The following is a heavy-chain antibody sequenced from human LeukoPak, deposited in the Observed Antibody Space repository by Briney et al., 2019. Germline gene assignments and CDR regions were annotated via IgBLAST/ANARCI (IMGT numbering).Heavy chain of an antibody. V-gene: IGHV3-23*01. Sequence: GGSLRLSCAASGFTFSSYAVSWVRQAPGKGLEWVPAISGSGGSTYYADSVKGRFTISRDNSKNTLYLQMNSLRAEDTAVYYCAKEGPYDFWSGYPENWFDPWGQGTLVTVSS. D-gene: IGHD3-3*01. CDR3: AKEGPYDFWSGYPENWFDP. CDR2: ISGSGGST. J-gene: IGHJ5*02. CDR1: GFTFSSYA.